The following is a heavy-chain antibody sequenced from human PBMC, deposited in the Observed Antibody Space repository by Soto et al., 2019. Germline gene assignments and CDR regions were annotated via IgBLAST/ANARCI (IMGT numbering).Heavy chain of an antibody. V-gene: IGHV4-39*01. Sequence: PSETLSLTCTVSGGSISSSSYYWGWIRQPPGKGLEWIGSIYYSGSTYYNPSLKSRVTISVDTSKNQFSLKLSSATAADTAVYYCAGYIRPSGCFGELLYHALDVWGKGTMVTVSS. CDR2: IYYSGST. J-gene: IGHJ3*01. D-gene: IGHD3-10*01. CDR3: AGYIRPSGCFGELLYHALDV. CDR1: GGSISSSSYY.